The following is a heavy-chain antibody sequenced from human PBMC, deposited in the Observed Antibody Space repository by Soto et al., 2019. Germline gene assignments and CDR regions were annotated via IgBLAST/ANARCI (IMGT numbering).Heavy chain of an antibody. CDR3: AKDLSSSWTRAFDY. V-gene: IGHV3-23*01. CDR1: GFTFSSYA. CDR2: MSGSGGST. Sequence: EVQLLESGGGLVQPGGSLRLSCAASGFTFSSYAMSWVRQAPGKGLEWVSAMSGSGGSTYYADSVKGRFTISRDNSKNTLYLQTNSLRAEDTAVYYCAKDLSSSWTRAFDYWGQGTLVNVSS. J-gene: IGHJ4*02. D-gene: IGHD6-13*01.